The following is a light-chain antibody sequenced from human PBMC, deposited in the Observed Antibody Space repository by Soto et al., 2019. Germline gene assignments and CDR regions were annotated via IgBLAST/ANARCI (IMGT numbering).Light chain of an antibody. CDR1: QSVSSN. CDR3: QQYNNWRGT. V-gene: IGKV3D-15*01. Sequence: EIVMTQSPATLSVSPGERATLSCRASQSVSSNLAWYQQKPGQAPRLLIYGASSRATGIPDRFSGSGSGTEFTLTISSLQSEDFAVYYCQQYNNWRGTFGQGTKVDIK. CDR2: GAS. J-gene: IGKJ1*01.